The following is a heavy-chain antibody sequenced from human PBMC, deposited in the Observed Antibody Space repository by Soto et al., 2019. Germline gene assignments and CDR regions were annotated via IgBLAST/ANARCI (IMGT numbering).Heavy chain of an antibody. Sequence: GGSLRLSCAASGFTFSSYAMHWVRQAPGKGLEWVAVISYDGSNKYYADSVKGRFTISRDNSKNTLYLQMNSLRAEDTAVYYCARERELLGYYYGMDVWGHGTPVTVSS. CDR1: GFTFSSYA. D-gene: IGHD1-26*01. V-gene: IGHV3-30-3*01. J-gene: IGHJ6*02. CDR2: ISYDGSNK. CDR3: ARERELLGYYYGMDV.